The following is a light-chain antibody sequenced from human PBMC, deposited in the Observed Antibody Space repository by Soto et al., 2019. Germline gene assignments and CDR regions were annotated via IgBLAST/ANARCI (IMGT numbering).Light chain of an antibody. Sequence: DIQMTQSPSSLSASIGDRVTITCQASQNITNNLSWYQQKPGKAPNLLIYHASKLAKGVTSRFSGSGSGTDFSFIITSLQREDLATYYCQQYNSYRAFGQGTKVDIK. CDR2: HAS. CDR1: QNITNN. J-gene: IGKJ1*01. V-gene: IGKV1-33*01. CDR3: QQYNSYRA.